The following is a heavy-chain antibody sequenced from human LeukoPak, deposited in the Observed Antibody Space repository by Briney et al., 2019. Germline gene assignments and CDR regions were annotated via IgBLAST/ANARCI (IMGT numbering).Heavy chain of an antibody. V-gene: IGHV4-59*01. CDR2: IYYSGST. CDR3: ARVRHYYGSGSYPDY. Sequence: KPSETLSLTCTVSCGSISSYYWSWNRQPPGKGLEWIGYIYYSGSTNYNPSLKSRVTISVDTSKNQFSLKLSSVTAADTAVYYCARVRHYYGSGSYPDYWGQGTLVTVSS. CDR1: CGSISSYY. D-gene: IGHD3-10*01. J-gene: IGHJ4*02.